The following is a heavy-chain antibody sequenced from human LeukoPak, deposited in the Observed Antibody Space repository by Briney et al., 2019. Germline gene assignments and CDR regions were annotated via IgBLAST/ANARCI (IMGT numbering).Heavy chain of an antibody. V-gene: IGHV3-9*01. J-gene: IGHJ4*02. D-gene: IGHD6-19*01. CDR2: ISWNSGSI. Sequence: PGRSLRLSCAASGFTFDDYAMHWVRQAPGKGLEWVSGISWNSGSIGYADSVKGRFTISRDNAKNSLYLQMNSLRAEDTALYYCVKDRGSGWYWVDYWGQGTLVTVSS. CDR3: VKDRGSGWYWVDY. CDR1: GFTFDDYA.